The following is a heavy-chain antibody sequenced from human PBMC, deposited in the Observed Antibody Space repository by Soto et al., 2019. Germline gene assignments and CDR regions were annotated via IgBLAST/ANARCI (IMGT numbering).Heavy chain of an antibody. V-gene: IGHV4-34*01. D-gene: IGHD1-7*01. CDR3: ARARGRNWNYPSYYYYGMDV. Sequence: SETLSLTCAVYGGSFSGYYWSWIRQPPGKGLEWIGEINHSGSINYNPSLKSRVTISVDTSKNQFSLKLSSVTAADTAVYYCARARGRNWNYPSYYYYGMDVWGQGTTVTVSS. CDR2: INHSGSI. CDR1: GGSFSGYY. J-gene: IGHJ6*02.